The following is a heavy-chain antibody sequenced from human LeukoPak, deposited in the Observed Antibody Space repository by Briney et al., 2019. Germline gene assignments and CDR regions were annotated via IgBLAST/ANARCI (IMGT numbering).Heavy chain of an antibody. D-gene: IGHD3-10*01. V-gene: IGHV3-74*01. J-gene: IGHJ4*02. Sequence: GGSLRLSCAASGNYWMHWVRQAPGKGLVWVSHINSDGSWTSYADSVKGRFTISRDNSRSTLYLQMNSLRPEDTAIYYCAREGYYGSGSPPSLYFDYWGQGTLVTVSS. CDR1: GNYW. CDR3: AREGYYGSGSPPSLYFDY. CDR2: INSDGSWT.